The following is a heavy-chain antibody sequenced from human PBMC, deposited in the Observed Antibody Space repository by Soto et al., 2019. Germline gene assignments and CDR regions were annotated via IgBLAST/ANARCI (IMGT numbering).Heavy chain of an antibody. CDR2: VSTYADA. CDR3: ARDYDTSKNDCFDP. V-gene: IGHV1-18*01. D-gene: IGHD3-22*01. CDR1: GYSFTTYG. Sequence: QVQLVQSGAEVKKPGASVKVSCKASGYSFTTYGISWVRQAPGQGLEWMGWVSTYADANHAQKFKGRVTMTTDTTTNTAYMELRSLTSDDTVVYYCARDYDTSKNDCFDPWGQGTLVTVSS. J-gene: IGHJ5*02.